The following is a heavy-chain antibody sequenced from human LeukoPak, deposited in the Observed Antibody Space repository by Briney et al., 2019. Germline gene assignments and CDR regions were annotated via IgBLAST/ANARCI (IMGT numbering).Heavy chain of an antibody. J-gene: IGHJ4*02. D-gene: IGHD3-22*01. V-gene: IGHV3-74*01. Sequence: PGGSLRLSCAASGFTFSSYWMHWVRQAPGKGLVWVSRINSDGSSTSYADSVKGRFTISRDNAKNTLYLQMNSLRAEDTAVYYCARDPSYYYDSSGYYYWGQGTLVTVSS. CDR2: INSDGSST. CDR3: ARDPSYYYDSSGYYY. CDR1: GFTFSSYW.